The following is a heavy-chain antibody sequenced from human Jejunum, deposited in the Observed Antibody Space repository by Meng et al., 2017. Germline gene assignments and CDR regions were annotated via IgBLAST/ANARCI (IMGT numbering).Heavy chain of an antibody. D-gene: IGHD1-26*01. J-gene: IGHJ6*02. CDR2: ISDDKSKT. CDR3: ARDRTASGSFGNYGMDV. Sequence: LKISCAASGFTFSPYAMHWVRQAPGNGLEWLTLISDDKSKTYYTDSVKGRFTISRDNSKDTLYLQMDSLRPEDTALYYCARDRTASGSFGNYGMDVWGQGTTVTVSS. V-gene: IGHV3-30*04. CDR1: GFTFSPYA.